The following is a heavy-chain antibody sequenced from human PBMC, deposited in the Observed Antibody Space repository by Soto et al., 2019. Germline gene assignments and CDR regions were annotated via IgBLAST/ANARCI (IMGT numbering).Heavy chain of an antibody. CDR2: INYRGTT. D-gene: IGHD2-15*01. J-gene: IGHJ4*02. V-gene: IGHV4-31*03. Sequence: QVQLQESGPGLVKPSQTLSLTCTVSGGSIINGDTYLNWIRQHPEKGLEWMGYINYRGTTNYNPALKSRILISIDTSKNQFSLRLTSVTAADTAVYYCARDAPGVAPYWGQGTPVTVSP. CDR1: GGSIINGDTY. CDR3: ARDAPGVAPY.